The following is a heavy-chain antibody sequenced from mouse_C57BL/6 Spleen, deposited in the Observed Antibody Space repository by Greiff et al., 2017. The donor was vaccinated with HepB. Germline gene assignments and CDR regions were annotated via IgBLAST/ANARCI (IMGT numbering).Heavy chain of an antibody. D-gene: IGHD1-1*01. CDR3: VRQDYYGSSQFAY. V-gene: IGHV10-1*01. CDR1: GFSFNTYA. CDR2: IRSKSNNYAT. Sequence: DAGGGLVQPKGSLKLSCAASGFSFNTYAMNWVRQAPGKGLEWVARIRSKSNNYATYYADSVKDRFTISRDDSESMLYLQMNNLKTEDTAMYYCVRQDYYGSSQFAYWGQGTLVTVSA. J-gene: IGHJ3*01.